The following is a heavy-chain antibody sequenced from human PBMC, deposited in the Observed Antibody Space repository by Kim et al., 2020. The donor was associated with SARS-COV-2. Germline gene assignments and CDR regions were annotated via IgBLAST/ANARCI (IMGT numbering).Heavy chain of an antibody. V-gene: IGHV1-69*04. J-gene: IGHJ4*02. Sequence: AQKFQGRVTITADKSTSTAYMELSSLRSEDTAVYYCASDPPYSSSSSFDYWGQGTLVTVSS. D-gene: IGHD6-6*01. CDR3: ASDPPYSSSSSFDY.